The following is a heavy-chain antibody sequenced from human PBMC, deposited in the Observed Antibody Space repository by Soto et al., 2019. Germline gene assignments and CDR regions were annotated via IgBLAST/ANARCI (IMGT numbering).Heavy chain of an antibody. CDR2: IIPIFDTA. D-gene: IGHD2-2*01. CDR1: GGTFSSYA. V-gene: IGHV1-69*12. J-gene: IGHJ6*02. Sequence: QVQLVQSGAEVKKPGSSVKVSCKTSGGTFSSYAISWVRQAPGQGREWMGGIIPIFDTANYAQKFQGRVTIHADESTSTAHMELRSLRYENTSVYYCARHDCISTSCYYYYYYSMDVWGQGTTVTVSS. CDR3: ARHDCISTSCYYYYYYSMDV.